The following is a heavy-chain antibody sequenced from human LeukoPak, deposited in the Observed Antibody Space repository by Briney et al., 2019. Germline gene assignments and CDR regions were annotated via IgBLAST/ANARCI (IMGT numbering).Heavy chain of an antibody. CDR3: ARGDHYYDFPIEH. J-gene: IGHJ4*02. CDR1: GFTFSSYA. V-gene: IGHV3-23*01. D-gene: IGHD3-3*01. Sequence: PGGSLRLSCAASGFTFSSYAMSWVRQAPGKGLEWVSSISGSGSVTYYADSVKGRFTISRDNSKNTLSVQMSSLRAEDTAIYYCARGDHYYDFPIEHWGQGTLVTVSS. CDR2: ISGSGSVT.